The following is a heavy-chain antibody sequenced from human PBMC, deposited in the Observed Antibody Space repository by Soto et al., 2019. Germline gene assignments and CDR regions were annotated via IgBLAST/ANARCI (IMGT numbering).Heavy chain of an antibody. CDR3: AHKWQDFDY. CDR2: IYWDDDK. D-gene: IGHD2-8*01. V-gene: IGHV2-5*02. CDR1: GFSLSTSGVG. Sequence: QITLKESGPPLVKPTQTLTLTCTFSGFSLSTSGVGVGWIRQPPGKALEWPALIYWDDDKRYSPSLKSSLTTPKDTSKNPVVLTMTNMDPVDTATYYCAHKWQDFDYWGQGTLVTVSS. J-gene: IGHJ4*02.